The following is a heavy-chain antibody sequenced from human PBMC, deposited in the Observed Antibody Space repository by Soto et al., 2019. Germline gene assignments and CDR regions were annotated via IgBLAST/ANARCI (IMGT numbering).Heavy chain of an antibody. CDR3: ASRNCSGGSCPDYYYYYGMDV. J-gene: IGHJ6*02. CDR1: GYSFTSYW. Sequence: PGESLKISCKGSGYSFTSYWIGWVHQMPGKGLEWMGIIYPGDSDTRYSPSFQGQVTISADKSISTAYLQWSSLKASDTAMYYCASRNCSGGSCPDYYYYYGMDVWGQGTTVTVSS. CDR2: IYPGDSDT. D-gene: IGHD2-15*01. V-gene: IGHV5-51*07.